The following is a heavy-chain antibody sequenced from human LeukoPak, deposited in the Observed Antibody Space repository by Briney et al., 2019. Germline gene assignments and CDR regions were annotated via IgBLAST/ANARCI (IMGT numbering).Heavy chain of an antibody. CDR1: GGSISSGGYS. Sequence: SQTLSLTCAVSGGSISSGGYSWSWIRQPPGKGLEWIGYIYHSGSTYYNPSLKSRVTMSVDRSKNQFSLKLSSVTAADTAVYYCARVRPYDYVWGSYPEGSYFDYWGQGTLVTVSS. D-gene: IGHD3-16*02. CDR2: IYHSGST. J-gene: IGHJ4*02. CDR3: ARVRPYDYVWGSYPEGSYFDY. V-gene: IGHV4-30-2*01.